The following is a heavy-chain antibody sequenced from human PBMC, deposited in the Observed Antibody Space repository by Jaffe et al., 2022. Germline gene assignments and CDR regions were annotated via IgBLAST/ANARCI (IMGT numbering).Heavy chain of an antibody. CDR1: GGSISSSSYF. D-gene: IGHD6-19*01. CDR2: IYYSGST. J-gene: IGHJ4*02. CDR3: ARPRIAVAGGEFVY. Sequence: QLQLQESGPGLVKPSETLSLTCTVSGGSISSSSYFWGWIRQPPGKGLEWIGNIYYSGSTYYNPSLKSRVTISVDTSKNQFSLKLSSVTAADTAVYYCARPRIAVAGGEFVYWGQGTLVTVSS. V-gene: IGHV4-39*01.